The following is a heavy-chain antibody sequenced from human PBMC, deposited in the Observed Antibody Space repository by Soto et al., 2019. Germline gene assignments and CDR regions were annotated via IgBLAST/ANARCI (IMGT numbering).Heavy chain of an antibody. CDR1: GYTFSIYW. V-gene: IGHV5-10-1*01. D-gene: IGHD3-3*01. Sequence: PGESLKISCKSSGYTFSIYWISWVRQMPGKGLEWMGRIDPSDSYTSYSPSFQGHVTISIDKSFSTAYLQWSSLKASDTAMYYCARHAGGVVKNSRYYYGLGVWGRGTTVTVSS. J-gene: IGHJ6*02. CDR3: ARHAGGVVKNSRYYYGLGV. CDR2: IDPSDSYT.